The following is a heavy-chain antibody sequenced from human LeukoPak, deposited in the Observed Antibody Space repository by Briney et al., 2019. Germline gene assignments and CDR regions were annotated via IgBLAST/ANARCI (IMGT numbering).Heavy chain of an antibody. J-gene: IGHJ1*01. Sequence: PSETLSLTCTVSGGSISSGGYFWSWIRQHPGKGLEWTGYIYYSGSTYYNPSLKGRVTISVDTSKNQFSLRLSSVTAADTAIYYCASVSYDTSLQHWGQGTLVTVSS. CDR3: ASVSYDTSLQH. V-gene: IGHV4-31*03. CDR2: IYYSGST. D-gene: IGHD3-22*01. CDR1: GGSISSGGYF.